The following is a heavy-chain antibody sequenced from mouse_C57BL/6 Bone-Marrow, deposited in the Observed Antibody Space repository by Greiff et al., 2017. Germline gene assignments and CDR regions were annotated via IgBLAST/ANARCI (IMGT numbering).Heavy chain of an antibody. J-gene: IGHJ2*01. CDR1: GYTFTSYW. Sequence: QVQLQQSGAELVMPGASVKLSCKASGYTFTSYWMHWVKQRPGQGLEWIGEIDPSDSYTNYNQKFKGKSTLTVDKSSSTAYMPLSSLTSEDSAVYYWAREGITDGSSYRFDYWGQGTTLTVSS. CDR3: AREGITDGSSYRFDY. D-gene: IGHD1-1*01. CDR2: IDPSDSYT. V-gene: IGHV1-69*01.